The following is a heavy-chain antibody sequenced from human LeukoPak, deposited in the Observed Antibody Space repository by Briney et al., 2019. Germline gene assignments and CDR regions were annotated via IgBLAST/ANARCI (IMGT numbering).Heavy chain of an antibody. J-gene: IGHJ6*02. CDR2: ISGSGGST. CDR1: GFTFSSYA. V-gene: IGHV3-23*01. CDR3: AKDTRYDFWSGYVPGYYYGMDV. Sequence: GGSLRLSCAASGFTFSSYAMSWVRQAPGNGLEWVSAISGSGGSTYYADSVKGRFTISRDNSKNTLYLQMNSLRAEDTAVYYCAKDTRYDFWSGYVPGYYYGMDVWGQGTTVTVSS. D-gene: IGHD3-3*01.